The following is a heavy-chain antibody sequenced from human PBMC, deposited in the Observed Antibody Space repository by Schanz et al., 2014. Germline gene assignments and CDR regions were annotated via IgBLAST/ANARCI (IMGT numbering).Heavy chain of an antibody. CDR1: GFVFGDYY. CDR2: ISDSGTYT. J-gene: IGHJ4*02. Sequence: QVQVVQSGGGLVKPGGSLRLSCAASGFVFGDYYMTWIRQAPGKGLEWLSYISDSGTYTNYADSVKGRFTISRDNAKSSLYLQMNSLRVEDTAVYYCAASSGWHPSTDYWGQGTLVTV. V-gene: IGHV3-11*05. CDR3: AASSGWHPSTDY. D-gene: IGHD6-19*01.